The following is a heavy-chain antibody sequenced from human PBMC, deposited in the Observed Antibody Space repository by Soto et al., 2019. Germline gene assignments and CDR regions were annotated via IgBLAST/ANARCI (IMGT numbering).Heavy chain of an antibody. D-gene: IGHD3-9*01. J-gene: IGHJ2*01. CDR1: GGTFSSYA. CDR2: IIPISGKT. CDR3: ARGYYDILTGYYDWYFDL. Sequence: ASVKVSCKASGGTFSSYAISWVRQAPGQGLEWMGGIIPISGKTSYAQKFQGRVTMTRNNSISTAYMELSSLRSEDTAVYYCARGYYDILTGYYDWYFDLWGRGTLVTVSS. V-gene: IGHV1-8*02.